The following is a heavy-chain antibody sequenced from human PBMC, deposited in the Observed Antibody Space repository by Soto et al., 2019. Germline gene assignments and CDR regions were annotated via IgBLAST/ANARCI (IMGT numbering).Heavy chain of an antibody. Sequence: SETLSLTCTVSGGSISSGDYYWSWIRQPPGKGLEWIGYIYYSGNTYYNPSLKSRVTISVDTSKNQFSLKLSSVTAADTAVYYCARGGGYHELDYWGQGTLVTVSS. J-gene: IGHJ4*02. CDR1: GGSISSGDYY. V-gene: IGHV4-30-4*01. CDR2: IYYSGNT. D-gene: IGHD3-22*01. CDR3: ARGGGYHELDY.